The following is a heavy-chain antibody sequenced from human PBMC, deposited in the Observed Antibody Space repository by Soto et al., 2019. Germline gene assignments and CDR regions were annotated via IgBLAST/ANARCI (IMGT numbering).Heavy chain of an antibody. CDR3: ARAFCSGWGGDFDY. J-gene: IGHJ4*02. CDR1: GGTFSNYA. D-gene: IGHD6-19*01. V-gene: IGHV1-69*06. CDR2: IIPMFGST. Sequence: QVQVVHSGAEVKKPGSSVKVSCAASGGTFSNYAISWVRQAPGQGLEWMGGIIPMFGSTNYAQKFQGRLTITADKSTNTAHMELSSLKSEDTAVYYCARAFCSGWGGDFDYWDQGTLVPVSS.